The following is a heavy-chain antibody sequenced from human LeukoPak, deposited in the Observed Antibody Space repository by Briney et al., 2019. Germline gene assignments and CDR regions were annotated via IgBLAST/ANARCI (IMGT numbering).Heavy chain of an antibody. CDR2: MNPKSGNR. J-gene: IGHJ6*02. CDR1: GYTFINYD. Sequence: GASVKVSCKTSGYTFINYDIVWVRQASGQGLEWMGWMNPKSGNRGYAQKFQGRVTMTMNTSMRTASMELSSLTSDDSAVYYCARASPGEYYYDMDVWGQGTSVTVSS. V-gene: IGHV1-8*01. CDR3: ARASPGEYYYDMDV.